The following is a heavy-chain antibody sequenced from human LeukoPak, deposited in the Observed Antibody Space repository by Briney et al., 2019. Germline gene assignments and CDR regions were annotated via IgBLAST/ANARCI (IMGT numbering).Heavy chain of an antibody. D-gene: IGHD3-22*01. CDR3: AKVGPQGLFGEFDY. Sequence: PGRSLRLSCAASGFTFDDYAMHWVRQAPGKGLEWVSGISWNSGSIGYADSVKGRFTISRDNAKNSLYLHMNSLRAEDTALYYCAKVGPQGLFGEFDYWGQGTLVTVSS. V-gene: IGHV3-9*01. CDR1: GFTFDDYA. CDR2: ISWNSGSI. J-gene: IGHJ4*02.